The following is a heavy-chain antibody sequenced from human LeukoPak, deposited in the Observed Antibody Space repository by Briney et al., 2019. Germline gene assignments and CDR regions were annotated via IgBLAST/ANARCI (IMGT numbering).Heavy chain of an antibody. CDR1: GFTFGDYA. Sequence: PGGSLRLSCTASGFTFGDYAMSWVRQAPGKGLEWVGFIRNKAYGGTAEYAASVEGRFTISRDDSKSIAYLQMNSLKTEDTAVYYCARGIIGLRGFDYWGQGTLVTVSS. CDR3: ARGIIGLRGFDY. CDR2: IRNKAYGGTA. V-gene: IGHV3-49*04. D-gene: IGHD1-20*01. J-gene: IGHJ4*02.